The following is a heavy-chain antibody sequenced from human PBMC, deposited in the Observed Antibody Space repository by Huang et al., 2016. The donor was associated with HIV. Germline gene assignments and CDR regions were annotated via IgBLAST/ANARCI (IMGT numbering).Heavy chain of an antibody. CDR1: GFSLNTSGVG. CDR3: AHIGDIFAAYSPEYFDY. V-gene: IGHV2-5*02. D-gene: IGHD2-15*01. CDR2: IYWDDDK. Sequence: QITLKESGPTLVKPTQTLTLACTFSGFSLNTSGVGVAWIRQPPGKALEWLASIYWDDDKRYRPSLKSRLTISKDPANNQVVLTMTNMDPVDTASYFCAHIGDIFAAYSPEYFDYWGQGALVTVSS. J-gene: IGHJ4*02.